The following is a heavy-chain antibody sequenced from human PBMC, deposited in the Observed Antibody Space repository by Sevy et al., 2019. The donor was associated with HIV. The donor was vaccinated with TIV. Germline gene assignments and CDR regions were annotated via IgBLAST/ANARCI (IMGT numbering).Heavy chain of an antibody. CDR3: AKGLGMVQGALLSDDV. CDR1: GFTFSNYG. D-gene: IGHD3-10*01. V-gene: IGHV3-30*02. J-gene: IGHJ3*01. Sequence: GGSLRLSCAASGFTFSNYGMHWVRQAPGKGLEWVAFIRYDGSTKYHVDSVKGRFTVSRDNSKNTLYLQMNSLRGEDTSLYYCAKGLGMVQGALLSDDVWGQGTMVTVSS. CDR2: IRYDGSTK.